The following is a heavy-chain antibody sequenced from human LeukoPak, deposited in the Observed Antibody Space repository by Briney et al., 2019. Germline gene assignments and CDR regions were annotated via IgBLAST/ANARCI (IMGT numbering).Heavy chain of an antibody. Sequence: GGSLRLSCAASGFTFSSYAMSWVRKAPGKGLEWVSAISGSGGSTYYANSVKGRFTISRDNSKNTLYLQMNSLRAEDTAVYYCAKPLYYDFWSGYYAFDIWGQGTMVTVSS. CDR2: ISGSGGST. CDR3: AKPLYYDFWSGYYAFDI. J-gene: IGHJ3*02. CDR1: GFTFSSYA. V-gene: IGHV3-23*01. D-gene: IGHD3-3*01.